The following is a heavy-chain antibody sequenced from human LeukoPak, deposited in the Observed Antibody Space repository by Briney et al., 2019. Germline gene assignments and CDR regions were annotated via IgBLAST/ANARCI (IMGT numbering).Heavy chain of an antibody. J-gene: IGHJ6*03. V-gene: IGHV4-34*01. CDR3: ARSGDSSSSRRYYYYYYMDV. Sequence: SETLSLTCAVYGGSFSGYYWSWIRQPPGKGLEWIGEINHSGSTNYNPSLKSRVTISVDTSKNQFSLKLSSVTAADTAVYYCARSGDSSSSRRYYYYYYMDVWSKGTTVTVSS. D-gene: IGHD6-6*01. CDR1: GGSFSGYY. CDR2: INHSGST.